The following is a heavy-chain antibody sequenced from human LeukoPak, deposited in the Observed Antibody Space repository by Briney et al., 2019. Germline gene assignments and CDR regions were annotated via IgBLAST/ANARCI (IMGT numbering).Heavy chain of an antibody. CDR1: GGYINSHY. D-gene: IGHD3-22*01. J-gene: IGHJ4*02. CDR3: ARVDLGGSGYFFDL. CDR2: ISYTGSA. Sequence: SETLSLTCTVSGGYINSHYWGWIRQPPGKVLEYIGYISYTGSAIYGPSLESRVTISIDTSKKEFSLNLRSVNTADTAVYYCARVDLGGSGYFFDLWGQGALVTVSS. V-gene: IGHV4-59*11.